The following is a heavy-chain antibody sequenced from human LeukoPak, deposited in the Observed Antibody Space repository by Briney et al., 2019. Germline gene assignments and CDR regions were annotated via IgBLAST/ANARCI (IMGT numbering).Heavy chain of an antibody. D-gene: IGHD1-26*01. J-gene: IGHJ6*02. Sequence: GGSLSLSCAASGFTFSSYDMHWVRQATGKGLEWVSAIGTAGDTYYPGSVKGRFTISRENAKNSLYLQMNSLRAGDTAVYYCARGTKWELLAPFGMDVWGQGTTVTVSS. CDR3: ARGTKWELLAPFGMDV. CDR2: IGTAGDT. CDR1: GFTFSSYD. V-gene: IGHV3-13*01.